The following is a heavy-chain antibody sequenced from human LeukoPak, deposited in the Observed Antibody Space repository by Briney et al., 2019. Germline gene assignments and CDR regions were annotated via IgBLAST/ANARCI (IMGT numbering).Heavy chain of an antibody. CDR3: ARRGGSGRSFDY. J-gene: IGHJ4*02. CDR1: GASVSSGGYY. CDR2: IYYSGST. D-gene: IGHD3-10*01. V-gene: IGHV4-61*08. Sequence: PSETLSHTCTASGASVSSGGYYWSWLRQPPGKGLEWIGYIYYSGSTNYNPSLKSRVTISVDTSKNQFSLKVSSVTAADTAVYYCARRGGSGRSFDYWGQGTLVTVSS.